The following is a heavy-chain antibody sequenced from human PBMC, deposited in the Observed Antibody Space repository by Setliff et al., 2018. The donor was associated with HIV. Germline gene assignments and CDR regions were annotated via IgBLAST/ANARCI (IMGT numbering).Heavy chain of an antibody. J-gene: IGHJ4*02. V-gene: IGHV3-7*03. D-gene: IGHD2-21*02. CDR1: GFTVNSYW. CDR2: INQDGTEL. CDR3: TKDKKGVVTARPNYFDC. Sequence: GGSLRLSCAGSGFTVNSYWMNWARRAPGKGLEWVANINQDGTELYYADSVRGRFTISRDNAQKSLYLQMKSLRLEDTALYYCTKDKKGVVTARPNYFDCWGQGTLVTVSS.